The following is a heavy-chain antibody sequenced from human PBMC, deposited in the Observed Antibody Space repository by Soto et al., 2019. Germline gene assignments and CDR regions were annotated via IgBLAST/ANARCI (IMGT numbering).Heavy chain of an antibody. Sequence: SVKVSCKAPGDTFTMYYMHGVGQSGLRGRDGMGVINPNGGSTRFAQKFQGRVTMTSDTSTSTVYMELRGLTSEDTAVYYCARSSGGVFGIIIEGTNWFAPWGQGTLVTVSS. J-gene: IGHJ5*02. CDR1: GDTFTMYY. CDR3: ARSSGGVFGIIIEGTNWFAP. CDR2: INPNGGST. V-gene: IGHV1-46*01. D-gene: IGHD3-16*01.